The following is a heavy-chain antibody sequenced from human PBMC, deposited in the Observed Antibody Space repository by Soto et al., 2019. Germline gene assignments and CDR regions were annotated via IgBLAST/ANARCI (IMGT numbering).Heavy chain of an antibody. Sequence: PSETLSLTCTVSGGSISSGGYYWSWIRQHPGKGLEWIGYIYYSGSTYYNPSLKSRVTISVDTSKNQFSLKLSSVTAADTAVYYCATYCGGDCYSYSDAFDIWGQGTMVT. CDR2: IYYSGST. D-gene: IGHD2-21*02. CDR3: ATYCGGDCYSYSDAFDI. CDR1: GGSISSGGYY. J-gene: IGHJ3*02. V-gene: IGHV4-31*03.